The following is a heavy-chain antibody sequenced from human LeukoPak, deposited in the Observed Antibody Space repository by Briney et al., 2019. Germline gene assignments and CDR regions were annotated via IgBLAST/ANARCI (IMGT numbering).Heavy chain of an antibody. J-gene: IGHJ4*02. Sequence: GGSLRLSCAASGFTFSSYAMSWVRQAPGKGLEWVSAISGSGGSTYYADSVKGRFTISRDNSKNTLYLQMNSLRAEDTAVYYCAKDRRVAIAVASFDYWGQGTLVTVSS. CDR3: AKDRRVAIAVASFDY. CDR1: GFTFSSYA. CDR2: ISGSGGST. D-gene: IGHD6-19*01. V-gene: IGHV3-23*01.